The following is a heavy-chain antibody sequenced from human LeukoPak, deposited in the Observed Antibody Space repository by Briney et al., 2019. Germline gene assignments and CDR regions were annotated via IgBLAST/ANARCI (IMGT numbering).Heavy chain of an antibody. D-gene: IGHD5-18*01. CDR2: ISGSGGST. Sequence: GGSLRLSCAASGFTFSSYAMSWARQAPGKGLEWVSAISGSGGSTYYADSVKGRFTISRDNSKNTLYLQMNSLRAEDTAVYYCAKVEGYSYDIDYWGQGTLVTVSS. CDR1: GFTFSSYA. CDR3: AKVEGYSYDIDY. V-gene: IGHV3-23*01. J-gene: IGHJ4*02.